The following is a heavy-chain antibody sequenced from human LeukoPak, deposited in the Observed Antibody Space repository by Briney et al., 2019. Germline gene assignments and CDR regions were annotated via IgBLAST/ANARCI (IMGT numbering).Heavy chain of an antibody. CDR2: IKEDGTET. CDR3: AKEGRSLQTY. V-gene: IGHV3-7*03. Sequence: GGSLRLSCAASGFMFSSNWMSWVRLAPGKGLEWVANIKEDGTETYYVDSVKGRFTIFRDNAKNSLYLQMNSLRVEDTAVYYCAKEGRSLQTYWGQGTLVTVSS. D-gene: IGHD5-24*01. J-gene: IGHJ4*02. CDR1: GFMFSSNW.